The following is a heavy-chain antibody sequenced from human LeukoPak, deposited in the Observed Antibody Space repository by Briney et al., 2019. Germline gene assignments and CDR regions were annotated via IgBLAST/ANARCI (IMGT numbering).Heavy chain of an antibody. J-gene: IGHJ4*02. V-gene: IGHV3-7*01. D-gene: IGHD3-3*01. CDR3: ARVLVGGMMSFDY. CDR1: GFTFSSYW. CDR2: IKQDGSEK. Sequence: PGGSLRLSCAASGFTFSSYWMSWVRQAPGKGLEWVANIKQDGSEKYYVDSVKGRFTISRDNAKNSLYLQMNSLRAEDTAVYYCARVLVGGMMSFDYWGQGTLVTVSS.